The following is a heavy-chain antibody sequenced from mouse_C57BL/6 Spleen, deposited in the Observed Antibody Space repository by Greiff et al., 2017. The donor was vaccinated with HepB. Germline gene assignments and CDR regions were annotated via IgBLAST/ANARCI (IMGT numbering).Heavy chain of an antibody. CDR3: AREGDYDEYFDY. D-gene: IGHD2-4*01. J-gene: IGHJ2*01. V-gene: IGHV1-64*01. Sequence: QVHVKQPGAELVKPGASVKLSCKASGYTFTSYWMHWVKQRPGQGLEWIGMIHPNSGSTNYNEKFKSKATLTVDKSSSTAYMQLSSLTSEDSAVYYCAREGDYDEYFDYWGQGTTLTVSS. CDR1: GYTFTSYW. CDR2: IHPNSGST.